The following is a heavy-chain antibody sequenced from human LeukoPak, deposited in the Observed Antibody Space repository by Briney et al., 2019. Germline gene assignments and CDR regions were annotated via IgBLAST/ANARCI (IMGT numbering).Heavy chain of an antibody. CDR1: GFTFSGSG. D-gene: IGHD4/OR15-4a*01. V-gene: IGHV3-73*01. CDR3: SRQPPDYGGSDH. CDR2: IRSKANTYGT. J-gene: IGHJ4*02. Sequence: GGSLRLSCAATGFTFSGSGMDWVRQASGKGLEWVGRIRSKANTYGTAYAASVKGRFTISRDDSKNTAYLQMNSLKTEDTAVYYCSRQPPDYGGSDHWGQGTLVTVSS.